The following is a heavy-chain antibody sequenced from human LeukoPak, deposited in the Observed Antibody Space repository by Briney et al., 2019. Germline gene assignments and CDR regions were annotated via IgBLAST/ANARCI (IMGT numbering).Heavy chain of an antibody. V-gene: IGHV3-64*01. J-gene: IGHJ4*02. CDR3: ARGASSGYYPLDY. CDR2: ISSNGGST. CDR1: GFTFSSYA. Sequence: GGSLRLSCAASGFTFSSYAMHWVRQAPGKGLEYVSAISSNGGSTYYANSVKGRFTISRDNSKNTLYLQMGSLRAEDMAVYYCARGASSGYYPLDYWGQGTLVTVSS. D-gene: IGHD3-22*01.